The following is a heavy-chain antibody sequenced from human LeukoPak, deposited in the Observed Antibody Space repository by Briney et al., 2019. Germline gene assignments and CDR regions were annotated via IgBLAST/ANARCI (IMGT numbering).Heavy chain of an antibody. V-gene: IGHV3-74*01. D-gene: IGHD3-9*01. Sequence: GGSLRLSCAASGFTFSNYYVHWVRQRPGKGLVWVSRINSDGRDTGYVDSVKGRFTISRDNAKNSLYLQMNSLRAEDTAVYYCARVREYYDILTGLDYYYMDVWGKGTTVTISS. CDR1: GFTFSNYY. CDR2: INSDGRDT. J-gene: IGHJ6*03. CDR3: ARVREYYDILTGLDYYYMDV.